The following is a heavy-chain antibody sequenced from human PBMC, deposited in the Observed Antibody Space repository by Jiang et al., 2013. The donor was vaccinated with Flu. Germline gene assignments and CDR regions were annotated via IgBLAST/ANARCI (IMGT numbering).Heavy chain of an antibody. V-gene: IGHV1-69*06. CDR3: ARVINLLVPAAFGWFDP. J-gene: IGHJ5*02. CDR2: IIPIFGTA. CDR1: GGTFSSYA. D-gene: IGHD2-2*01. Sequence: SGAEVKKPGSSVKVSCKASGGTFSSYAISWVRQAPGQGLEWMGGIIPIFGTANYAQKFQGGVTITADKSTSTAYMELSSLRSEDTAVYYCARVINLLVPAAFGWFDPWGQGTLVTVSS.